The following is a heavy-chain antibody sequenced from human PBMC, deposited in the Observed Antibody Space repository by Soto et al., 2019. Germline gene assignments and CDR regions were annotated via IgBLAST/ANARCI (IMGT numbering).Heavy chain of an antibody. J-gene: IGHJ4*02. V-gene: IGHV3-30*18. CDR3: VKDRDSGVLWQTFDF. CDR2: ILHDGSLT. CDR1: GFTFRSHG. D-gene: IGHD1-26*01. Sequence: GGPLRLSFAVPGFTFRSHGMQWVRRAPGKGLEWLALILHDGSLTFYGDSVKGRFTISRDNSKNTLNMQMSSLRVEDTALYYCVKDRDSGVLWQTFDFWGQGALVTVSS.